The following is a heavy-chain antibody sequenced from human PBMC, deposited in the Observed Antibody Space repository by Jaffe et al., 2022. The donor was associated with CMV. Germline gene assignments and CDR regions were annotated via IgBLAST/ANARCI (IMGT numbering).Heavy chain of an antibody. Sequence: QVQLVESGGGVVQPGRSLRLSCAASGFTFSSYGMHWVRQAPGKGLEWVAVIWYDGSNKYYADSVKGRFTISRDNSKNTLYLQMNSLRAEDTAVYYCARGLYCSGGSCHFFDYWGQGTLVTVSS. CDR1: GFTFSSYG. CDR2: IWYDGSNK. D-gene: IGHD2-15*01. V-gene: IGHV3-33*08. CDR3: ARGLYCSGGSCHFFDY. J-gene: IGHJ4*02.